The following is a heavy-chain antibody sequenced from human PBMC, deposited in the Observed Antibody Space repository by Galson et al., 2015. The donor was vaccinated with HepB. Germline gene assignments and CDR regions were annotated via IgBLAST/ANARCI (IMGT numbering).Heavy chain of an antibody. D-gene: IGHD2-15*01. CDR3: TRHQVVAYYYYYGMDV. Sequence: SLRLSCAASGFTFSGSAMHWVRQASGKGLEWVGRIRSKANTYATAYAASVKGRFTISRDDSKNTAYLQMNSLKTEDTAVYYCTRHQVVAYYYYYGMDVWGQGTTATVSS. CDR2: IRSKANTYAT. J-gene: IGHJ6*02. V-gene: IGHV3-73*01. CDR1: GFTFSGSA.